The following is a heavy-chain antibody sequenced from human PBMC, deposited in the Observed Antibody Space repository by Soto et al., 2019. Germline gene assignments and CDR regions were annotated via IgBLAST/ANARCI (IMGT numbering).Heavy chain of an antibody. J-gene: IGHJ4*02. Sequence: QVQLVQSGAEVRKPGSSVKVSCKASGDTFSSYAISWVRQAPGQGLEWMGGIVPFIGTTNYAQNFQGRVTITADKSTSTTYMELTSLRSEDTAVYYCARGGFSSSCRFDYWGQGALVTVSS. CDR3: ARGGFSSSCRFDY. CDR1: GDTFSSYA. D-gene: IGHD6-13*01. CDR2: IVPFIGTT. V-gene: IGHV1-69*06.